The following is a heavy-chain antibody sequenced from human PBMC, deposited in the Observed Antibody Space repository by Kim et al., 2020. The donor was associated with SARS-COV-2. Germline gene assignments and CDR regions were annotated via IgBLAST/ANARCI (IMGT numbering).Heavy chain of an antibody. CDR1: GYSFTSYW. CDR2: IYPGDSDT. CDR3: ASHVASDAFDI. D-gene: IGHD2-21*01. Sequence: GEYLKISCKGSGYSFTSYWIGWVRQMPGKGLEWMGIIYPGDSDTRYSPSFQGQVTISADKSISTTYLQWSSLKASDTAMYYCASHVASDAFDIWGQGTMVTVSS. J-gene: IGHJ3*02. V-gene: IGHV5-51*01.